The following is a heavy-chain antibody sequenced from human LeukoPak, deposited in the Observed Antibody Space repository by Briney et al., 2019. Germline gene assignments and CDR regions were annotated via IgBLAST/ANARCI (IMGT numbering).Heavy chain of an antibody. CDR1: GFTFSSYG. D-gene: IGHD3-22*01. V-gene: IGHV3-30*18. Sequence: PGGSLRLSCAASGFTFSSYGMHWVRQAPGKGLEWVAVISYDGSNKYYADSVKGRFTISRDNSKNTLYLQMNSLRAEDTAVYYCAKDYMIVVPTGGLDAFDIWGQGTMVTVSS. CDR2: ISYDGSNK. J-gene: IGHJ3*02. CDR3: AKDYMIVVPTGGLDAFDI.